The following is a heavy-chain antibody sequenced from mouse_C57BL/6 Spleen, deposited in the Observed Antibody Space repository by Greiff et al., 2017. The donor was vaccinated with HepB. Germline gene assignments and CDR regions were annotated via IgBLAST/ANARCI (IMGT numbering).Heavy chain of an antibody. CDR1: GYAFSSSW. V-gene: IGHV1-82*01. Sequence: VQLQQSGPELVKPGASVKISCKASGYAFSSSWMNWVKQRPGKGLEWIGRIYPGDGDTNYNGKFKGKATLTADKSSSTAYMQLSSLTSEDSAVYVCARSQLSWFAYWGQGTLVTVSA. CDR2: IYPGDGDT. CDR3: ARSQLSWFAY. J-gene: IGHJ3*01. D-gene: IGHD4-1*02.